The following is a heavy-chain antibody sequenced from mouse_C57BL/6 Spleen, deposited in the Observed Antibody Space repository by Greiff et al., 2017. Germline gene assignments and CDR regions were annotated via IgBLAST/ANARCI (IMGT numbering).Heavy chain of an antibody. CDR1: GYSITSGYY. V-gene: IGHV3-6*01. Sequence: EVQLQESGPGLVKPSQSLSLTCSVTGYSITSGYYWNWIRQFPGNKLEWMGYISYDGSNNYNPSLKNRISITRGTSKNQFFLKLNSVTTEDTATYYCARDGPLYGSSYGDYYYAMDYWGQGTSVTVSS. CDR2: ISYDGSN. D-gene: IGHD1-1*01. J-gene: IGHJ4*01. CDR3: ARDGPLYGSSYGDYYYAMDY.